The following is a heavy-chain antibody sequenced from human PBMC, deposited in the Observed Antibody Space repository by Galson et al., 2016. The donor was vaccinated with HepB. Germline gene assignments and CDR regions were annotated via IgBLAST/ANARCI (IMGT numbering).Heavy chain of an antibody. CDR3: ARDGLGAFDL. V-gene: IGHV3-74*01. CDR1: GFTFSSYW. CDR2: IKTDG. D-gene: IGHD3-16*01. J-gene: IGHJ3*01. Sequence: SLRLSCAASGFTFSSYWMHWLRQAPGKGLVWVARIKTDGTYADSLEGRFITTRDNAKNTLYLEMNSLRAEETAVYFCARDGLGAFDLWGQGTMVTVSS.